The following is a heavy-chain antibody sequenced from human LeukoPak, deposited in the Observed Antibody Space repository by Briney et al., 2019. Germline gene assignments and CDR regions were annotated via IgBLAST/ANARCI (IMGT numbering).Heavy chain of an antibody. V-gene: IGHV1-8*01. J-gene: IGHJ4*02. Sequence: ASVKVSYKASGYNFLSHDINWVRQAAGQGPEWMGYMSPNSGKTRYAQQFQGRVSMTSDASITTAYMELSSLMSEDTAVYYCARVVGQWLEVHWGQGTQVTVSS. CDR2: MSPNSGKT. CDR1: GYNFLSHD. D-gene: IGHD6-19*01. CDR3: ARVVGQWLEVH.